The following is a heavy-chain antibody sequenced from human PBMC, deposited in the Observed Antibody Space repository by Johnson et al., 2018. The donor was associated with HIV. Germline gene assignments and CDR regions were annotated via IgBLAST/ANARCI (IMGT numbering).Heavy chain of an antibody. CDR2: LSYDGSTK. J-gene: IGHJ3*02. CDR1: GFTFSNAW. Sequence: QVQLVESGGGVVQPGRSLRLSCAASGFTFSNAWMSWVRQAPGKGLEWVASLSYDGSTKDYADSVKGRFTISRDNSKNTLYLQMNSLRAEDTAVYYCARRDDIRNGAFDIWGQGTMVIVSS. D-gene: IGHD3-22*01. CDR3: ARRDDIRNGAFDI. V-gene: IGHV3-30*14.